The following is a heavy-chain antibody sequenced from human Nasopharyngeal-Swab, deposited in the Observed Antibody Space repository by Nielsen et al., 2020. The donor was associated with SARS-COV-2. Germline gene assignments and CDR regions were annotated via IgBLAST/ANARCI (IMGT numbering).Heavy chain of an antibody. D-gene: IGHD6-13*01. J-gene: IGHJ6*03. CDR2: IYYSGST. V-gene: IGHV4-61*08. CDR1: GVSISSGGYS. Sequence: SETLSLTCAVSGVSISSGGYSWSWIRQPPGKGLEWIGYIYYSGSTNYSPSLKSRVTISVDTSKNQFSLKLNSVTAADTAVYYCARTAGYYYMDVWGKGTTVTVSS. CDR3: ARTAGYYYMDV.